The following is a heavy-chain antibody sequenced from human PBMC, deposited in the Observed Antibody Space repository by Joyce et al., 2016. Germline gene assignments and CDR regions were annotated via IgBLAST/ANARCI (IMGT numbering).Heavy chain of an antibody. Sequence: QVQLVESGGGVVQPGESLRLSCAASGVTLRSYGMHWVRQASGKGLEWVALISYDGSRRHYVDSVEGRFTISRDDSKNMLFLQMNSLRPEDTAVYYCASLSASGYSYASTFDSWGQGTLVTVSS. V-gene: IGHV3-30*03. D-gene: IGHD5-18*01. CDR3: ASLSASGYSYASTFDS. J-gene: IGHJ4*02. CDR1: GVTLRSYG. CDR2: ISYDGSRR.